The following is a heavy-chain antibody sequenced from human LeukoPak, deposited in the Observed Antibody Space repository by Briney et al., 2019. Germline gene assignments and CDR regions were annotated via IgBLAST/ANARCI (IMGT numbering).Heavy chain of an antibody. CDR2: IYYRGST. V-gene: IGHV4-39*07. CDR3: ARERDYSNYPQENWFDP. J-gene: IGHJ5*02. D-gene: IGHD4-11*01. CDR1: GGSISSSSYY. Sequence: SETLSLTCTVSGGSISSSSYYWGWIRQPPGKGLEWIGSIYYRGSTYYNPSLKSRVTISVDTSKNQFSLKLSSVTAADTAVYYCARERDYSNYPQENWFDPWGQGTLVTVSS.